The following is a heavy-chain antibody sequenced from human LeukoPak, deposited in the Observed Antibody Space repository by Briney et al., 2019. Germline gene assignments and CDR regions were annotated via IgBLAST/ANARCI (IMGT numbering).Heavy chain of an antibody. CDR3: ARGWVYCSSTSCYSDWFDP. CDR2: ISSSGST. Sequence: ASETLSLTCTVSGDSISSGDYYWSWIRQPAGKGLEWIGRISSSGSTNYNPSLKSRVTISVDTSKNQFSLKLSSVTAADTAVYYCARGWVYCSSTSCYSDWFDPWGQGTLVTVSS. D-gene: IGHD2-2*01. CDR1: GDSISSGDYY. V-gene: IGHV4-61*02. J-gene: IGHJ5*02.